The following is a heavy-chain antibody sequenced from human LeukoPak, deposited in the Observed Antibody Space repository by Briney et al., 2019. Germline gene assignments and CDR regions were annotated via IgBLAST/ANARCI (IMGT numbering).Heavy chain of an antibody. CDR2: IKQDGSEK. CDR3: ARATVPDMDTGVAFDI. V-gene: IGHV3-7*01. J-gene: IGHJ3*02. CDR1: GFTFSSYW. D-gene: IGHD5-18*01. Sequence: GGSLRLSCAASGFTFSSYWMSWVRQAPGKGLEWVANIKQDGSEKYYVDSVKGRFTISRDNAKNSLYLQMNSLRAEDTAVYYCARATVPDMDTGVAFDIWGQGTMVTVSS.